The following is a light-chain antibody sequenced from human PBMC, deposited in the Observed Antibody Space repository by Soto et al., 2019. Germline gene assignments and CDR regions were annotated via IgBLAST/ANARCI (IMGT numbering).Light chain of an antibody. J-gene: IGLJ3*02. Sequence: QSVLTQPPSVSGAPGQRVPISCTESSSNIGAGYDVHWYQQLPGTAPKLLIYGNSNRPSGVPDRFSGSKSGPSASLAITGLQAEDEADYYCQSYDSSLSGWVFGGGTKLTVL. CDR2: GNS. V-gene: IGLV1-40*01. CDR3: QSYDSSLSGWV. CDR1: SSNIGAGYD.